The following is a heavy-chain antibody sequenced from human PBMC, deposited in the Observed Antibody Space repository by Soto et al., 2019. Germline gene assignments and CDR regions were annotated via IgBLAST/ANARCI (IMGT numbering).Heavy chain of an antibody. Sequence: GASVKVSCKASGGTFSSYAISWVRQAPGQGLEWMGGIIPIFGTANYAQKFQGRVTITADKSTSTAYMELSSLRSEDTAVYYCANVGVCGGDCYSGPHFDYWGQGTLVTVS. D-gene: IGHD2-21*02. CDR3: ANVGVCGGDCYSGPHFDY. CDR1: GGTFSSYA. J-gene: IGHJ4*02. V-gene: IGHV1-69*06. CDR2: IIPIFGTA.